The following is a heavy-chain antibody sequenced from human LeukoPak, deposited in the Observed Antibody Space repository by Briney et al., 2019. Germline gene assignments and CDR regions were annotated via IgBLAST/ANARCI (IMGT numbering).Heavy chain of an antibody. CDR2: ISSSSSYI. V-gene: IGHV3-21*01. J-gene: IGHJ6*03. CDR1: GFTFSSYG. Sequence: GGTLRLSCAASGFTFSSYGMNWVRQAPGKGLEWVSSISSSSSYIHYADSVRGRFTISRDNAKNSLYLQMNSLRAEDTAVYYCARGVVPAAKGYYYYYYMDVWGKGTTVTVSS. CDR3: ARGVVPAAKGYYYYYYMDV. D-gene: IGHD2-2*01.